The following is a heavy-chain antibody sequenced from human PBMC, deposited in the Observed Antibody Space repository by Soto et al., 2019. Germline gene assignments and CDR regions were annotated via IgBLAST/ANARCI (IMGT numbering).Heavy chain of an antibody. J-gene: IGHJ6*03. CDR2: IIPILGIA. CDR1: GGTFSSYT. D-gene: IGHD5-12*01. Sequence: QVQLVQSGAEVKKPGSSVKVSCKASGGTFSSYTISWVRQAPGQGLEWMGRIIPILGIANYAQKFQGRVTITADKSTSTAYMELSSLRSEDTAVYYCARGGGYRGYDYYYYYYMDVWGKGTTDTVSS. CDR3: ARGGGYRGYDYYYYYYMDV. V-gene: IGHV1-69*02.